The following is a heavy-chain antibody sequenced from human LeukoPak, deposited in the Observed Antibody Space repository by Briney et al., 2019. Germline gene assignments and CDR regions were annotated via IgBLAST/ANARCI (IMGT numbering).Heavy chain of an antibody. J-gene: IGHJ4*02. Sequence: GGSLRLSCEASGFTFNTYSMNWARQAPGKGLEWVSSIDSSGGYMFYADSVKGRFTSSRDNAKNSLYLQMNSLRADDTAVYYCARVSESYHDYWGQGTLVTVSS. D-gene: IGHD1-26*01. CDR2: IDSSGGYM. V-gene: IGHV3-21*01. CDR1: GFTFNTYS. CDR3: ARVSESYHDY.